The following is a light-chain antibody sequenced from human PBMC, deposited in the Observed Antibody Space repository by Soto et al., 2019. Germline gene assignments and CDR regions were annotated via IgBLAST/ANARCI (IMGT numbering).Light chain of an antibody. CDR3: QQYNNYPWT. V-gene: IGKV1-5*01. Sequence: DIQMTQSPSTLSASVGERVTITCRASQSISSWLAWYQQKPGNAPKLLIYDASSLESGVPSRFSGSGSGTEVTLTVSSLQPDDFATYYCQQYNNYPWTFGQGTKVEIK. CDR2: DAS. J-gene: IGKJ1*01. CDR1: QSISSW.